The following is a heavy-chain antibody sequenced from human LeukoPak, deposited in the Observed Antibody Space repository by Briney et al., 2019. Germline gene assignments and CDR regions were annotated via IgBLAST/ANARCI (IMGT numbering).Heavy chain of an antibody. Sequence: SETLSLTCTVSGGSISSSSYYWGWIRQPPGKGLEWIGSIYYSGSTYYNPSLKSRVTISVDTSKNQFSLKLSSVTAADTAVYYCARGEFDGGVYFDYWGQGTLVTVSS. V-gene: IGHV4-39*07. J-gene: IGHJ4*02. D-gene: IGHD3-16*01. CDR3: ARGEFDGGVYFDY. CDR1: GGSISSSSYY. CDR2: IYYSGST.